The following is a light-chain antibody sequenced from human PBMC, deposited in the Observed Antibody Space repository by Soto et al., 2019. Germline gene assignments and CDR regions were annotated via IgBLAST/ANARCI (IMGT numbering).Light chain of an antibody. CDR3: QQSFTSPLT. CDR1: QTISTS. Sequence: DIQMTQSPSSLTASVGDRVTLTCRASQTISTSLSWYQQTPGKAPQLLVYSASSLHSGVPSRFSGSGSGTDFTLTISSLQPEDFATYYCQQSFTSPLTFGAGTKVEIK. V-gene: IGKV1-39*01. J-gene: IGKJ4*01. CDR2: SAS.